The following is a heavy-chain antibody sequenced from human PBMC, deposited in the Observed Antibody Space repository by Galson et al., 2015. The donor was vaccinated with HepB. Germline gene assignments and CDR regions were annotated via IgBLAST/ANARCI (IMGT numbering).Heavy chain of an antibody. CDR1: GFTFSSYS. D-gene: IGHD1-26*01. CDR2: ISSSSSYI. J-gene: IGHJ3*02. Sequence: SLRLSCAASGFTFSSYSMNWVRQAPGKGLEWVSSISSSSSYIYYADSVKGRFTISRDNAKNSLYLQMNSLRAEDTAVYYCARDLPLFLGGSYPDDAFDIWGQGTMVTVSS. V-gene: IGHV3-21*01. CDR3: ARDLPLFLGGSYPDDAFDI.